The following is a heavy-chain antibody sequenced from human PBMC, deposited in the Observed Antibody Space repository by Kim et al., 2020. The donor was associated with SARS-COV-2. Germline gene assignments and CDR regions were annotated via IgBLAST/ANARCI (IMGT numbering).Heavy chain of an antibody. J-gene: IGHJ4*02. CDR2: ISGSGSAI. CDR1: GFTFSDFA. V-gene: IGHV3-11*01. D-gene: IGHD3-10*01. Sequence: GGSLRLSCAAPGFTFSDFAMSWIRQTPGKGLEWLSYISGSGSAIYYADSVKGRFTISRDNAKNSLYLQMNSLRVEDTAVYYCARGSLWGGDYWGQGTLVTVSS. CDR3: ARGSLWGGDY.